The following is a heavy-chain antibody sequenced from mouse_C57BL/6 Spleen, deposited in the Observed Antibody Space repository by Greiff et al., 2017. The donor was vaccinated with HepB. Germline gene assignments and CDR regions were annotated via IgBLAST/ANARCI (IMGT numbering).Heavy chain of an antibody. Sequence: VQLKQSGAELVRPGASVKLSCTASGFNIKDYYMHWVKQRPEQGLEWIGRIDPEDGDTEYAPKLQGKATMTADTSSNTAYLQLSSLTSEDTAVYYCTTRAYYDGYYVGYWGQGTTLTVSS. CDR1: GFNIKDYY. J-gene: IGHJ2*01. V-gene: IGHV14-1*01. CDR2: IDPEDGDT. CDR3: TTRAYYDGYYVGY. D-gene: IGHD2-3*01.